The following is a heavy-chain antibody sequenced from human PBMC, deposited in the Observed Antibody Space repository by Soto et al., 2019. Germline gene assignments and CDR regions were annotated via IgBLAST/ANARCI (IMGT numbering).Heavy chain of an antibody. CDR2: VNPSGGRT. D-gene: IGHD5-18*01. V-gene: IGHV1-46*01. CDR1: GYTFTSYY. Sequence: ASVKVSCKTSGYTFTSYYIHWVRQAPGQGPEWMGIVNPSGGRTSYAQKFQGRVTMTTDTSTSTVYMELSSLRSEDTAVYYCARHNLGYSYGLWDSLGMDVWGQGTTVTVSS. J-gene: IGHJ6*02. CDR3: ARHNLGYSYGLWDSLGMDV.